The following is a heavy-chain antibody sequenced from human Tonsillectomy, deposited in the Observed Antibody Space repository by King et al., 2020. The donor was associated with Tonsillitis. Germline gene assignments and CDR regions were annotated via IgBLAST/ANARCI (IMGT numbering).Heavy chain of an antibody. CDR3: ARIRIAAAGGDY. D-gene: IGHD6-13*01. V-gene: IGHV3-30*01. CDR2: ISYYGSNK. Sequence: VQLVESGGGVVQPGRSLRLSCAASGFTFSSYAMHWVRQAPGKGLEWVAVISYYGSNKYYADSVKGRFTISRDNSKNTLYLQMNSLRAEDTAVYYCARIRIAAAGGDYWGQGTLVTVSS. J-gene: IGHJ4*02. CDR1: GFTFSSYA.